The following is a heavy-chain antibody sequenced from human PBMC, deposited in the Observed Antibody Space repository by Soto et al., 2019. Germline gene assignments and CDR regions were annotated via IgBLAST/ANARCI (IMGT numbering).Heavy chain of an antibody. D-gene: IGHD2-2*01. CDR3: AKELGYCSSTSCYDYYYYYGMDV. J-gene: IGHJ6*02. CDR1: GFTFSSYG. V-gene: IGHV3-30*18. Sequence: GGSLRLSCAASGFTFSSYGMHWVRQAPGKGLEWVAVISYDGSNKYYADSVKGRFTISRDNSKNTLYLQMNSLRAEDTAVYYCAKELGYCSSTSCYDYYYYYGMDVWGQGTTVTVAS. CDR2: ISYDGSNK.